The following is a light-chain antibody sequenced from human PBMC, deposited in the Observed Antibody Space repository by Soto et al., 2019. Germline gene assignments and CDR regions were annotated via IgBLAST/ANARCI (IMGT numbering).Light chain of an antibody. CDR1: QSIRRY. J-gene: IGKJ4*01. CDR2: AAS. V-gene: IGKV1-39*01. CDR3: QQSYSNPLT. Sequence: DIQMTQSPSSLSASVGDRVTITCGASQSIRRYLNWYQKKKGKAPKLLIYAASSLQSGVPSRLSGSGYGTDLTITISSMQPEDFATYYCQQSYSNPLTFGGGTKVDIK.